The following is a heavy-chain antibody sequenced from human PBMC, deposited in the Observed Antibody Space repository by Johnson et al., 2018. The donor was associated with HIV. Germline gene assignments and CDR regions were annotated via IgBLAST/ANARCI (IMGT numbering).Heavy chain of an antibody. Sequence: VQLVESGGGVVQPGGSLRLSCAASGFIFSTYGMHWVRQAPGKGLEWVALIWYDGSNKYYADSVKGRFTISRDNSKNTVYLQMNSLRAEDTAVYYCARDLSGSYRSDAFDIWGQGTMVTVSS. CDR3: ARDLSGSYRSDAFDI. V-gene: IGHV3-33*01. CDR1: GFIFSTYG. D-gene: IGHD1-26*01. CDR2: IWYDGSNK. J-gene: IGHJ3*02.